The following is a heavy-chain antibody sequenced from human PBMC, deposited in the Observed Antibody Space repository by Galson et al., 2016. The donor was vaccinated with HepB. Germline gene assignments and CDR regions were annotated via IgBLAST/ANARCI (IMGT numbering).Heavy chain of an antibody. J-gene: IGHJ4*02. D-gene: IGHD2-15*01. Sequence: SLRLSCAASGFIFSNYAMHWVRQAPGKGLEWVAVISYDGSNGYYADSVKGRFTISRDNSKNTYLQMSSLRAEDTAVYYCAKEGGCSGDRCYSWQLTSQTTGFDSWGQGTLVTVSS. V-gene: IGHV3-30*18. CDR1: GFIFSNYA. CDR3: AKEGGCSGDRCYSWQLTSQTTGFDS. CDR2: ISYDGSNG.